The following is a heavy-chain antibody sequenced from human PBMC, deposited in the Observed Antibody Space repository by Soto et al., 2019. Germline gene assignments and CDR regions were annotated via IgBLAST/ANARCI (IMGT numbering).Heavy chain of an antibody. Sequence: GGSLRLSCAASGFTFDDYTMHWVRQAQGKGLEWVSLISWDGGSTYYADSVKGRFTISRDNSKNSLYLQMNSLRTEDTALYYCAKKSGRSLHDAFDIWGQGTMVTVSS. V-gene: IGHV3-43*01. J-gene: IGHJ3*02. CDR3: AKKSGRSLHDAFDI. CDR2: ISWDGGST. CDR1: GFTFDDYT.